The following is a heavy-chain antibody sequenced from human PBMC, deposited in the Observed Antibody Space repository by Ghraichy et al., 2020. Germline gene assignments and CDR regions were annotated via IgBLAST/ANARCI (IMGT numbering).Heavy chain of an antibody. Sequence: GESLNISCAASGLTVFTNYMTWVRQAPGKGLECVSIIYNTGTTHYADSVRCRFTISRHHSENSLYLQMNSLRPEDTAIYFCARASFGDTYYGHYYGMDVWGQGTTVTVSS. D-gene: IGHD1-26*01. CDR2: IYNTGTT. V-gene: IGHV3-53*04. CDR1: GLTVFTNY. CDR3: ARASFGDTYYGHYYGMDV. J-gene: IGHJ6*02.